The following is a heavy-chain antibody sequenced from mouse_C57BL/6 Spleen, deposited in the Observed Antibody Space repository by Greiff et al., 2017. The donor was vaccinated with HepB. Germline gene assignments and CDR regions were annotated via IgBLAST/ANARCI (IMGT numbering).Heavy chain of an antibody. J-gene: IGHJ4*01. V-gene: IGHV2-2*01. CDR1: GFSLTSYG. CDR3: APGYYSNQPYAMDY. CDR2: IWSGGST. Sequence: QVQLKESGPGLVQPSQSLSITCTVSGFSLTSYGVHWVRQSPGKGLEWLGVIWSGGSTDYNAAFISRLSISKDNSKSQVFFKMNSLQADDTAIYYCAPGYYSNQPYAMDYWGQGTSVTVSS. D-gene: IGHD2-5*01.